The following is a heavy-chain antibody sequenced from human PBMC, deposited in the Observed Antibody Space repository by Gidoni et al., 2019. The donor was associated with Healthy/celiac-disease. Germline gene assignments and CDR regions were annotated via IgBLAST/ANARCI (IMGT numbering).Heavy chain of an antibody. J-gene: IGHJ6*02. CDR1: GFTFSSYW. CDR2: IKQDGSEK. D-gene: IGHD3-10*01. Sequence: EVQLVESGGGLVQPGGSLRLSCAASGFTFSSYWMSWVSQAPGKGLEWVANIKQDGSEKYYVDSVKGRFTISRDNAKNSLYLQMNSLRAEDTAVYYCAREYGSGSYYEEYYYYYGMDVWGQGTTVTVSS. V-gene: IGHV3-7*01. CDR3: AREYGSGSYYEEYYYYYGMDV.